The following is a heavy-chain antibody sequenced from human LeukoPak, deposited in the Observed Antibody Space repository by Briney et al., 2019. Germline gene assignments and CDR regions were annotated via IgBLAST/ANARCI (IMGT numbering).Heavy chain of an antibody. CDR3: ARDMGRAATLLIFYYGMDV. CDR1: GFTFSSYA. D-gene: IGHD2-15*01. Sequence: GGSLRLSCAASGFTFSSYAMHWVRQAPGKGLEWVAVISYDGSNKYYADSVKGRFTISRDNSKNTLYLQMNSLRAEDTAVYYCARDMGRAATLLIFYYGMDVWGQGTTVTVSS. V-gene: IGHV3-30*04. CDR2: ISYDGSNK. J-gene: IGHJ6*02.